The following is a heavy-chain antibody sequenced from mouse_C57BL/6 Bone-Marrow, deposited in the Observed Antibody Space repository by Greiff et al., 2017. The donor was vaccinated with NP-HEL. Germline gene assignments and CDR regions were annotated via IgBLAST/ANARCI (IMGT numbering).Heavy chain of an antibody. J-gene: IGHJ4*01. Sequence: QVTLKVSGPGILQPSQTLSLTCSFSGFSLSTFGMGVGWIRQPSGKGLEWLAHIWWDDDKYYNPALKSRLTISKDTSQNRVVLKIANVDTADTSTYYCARIDYDGYYDYAMDYWGQGTSVTVSS. CDR1: GFSLSTFGMG. CDR2: IWWDDDK. CDR3: ARIDYDGYYDYAMDY. D-gene: IGHD2-3*01. V-gene: IGHV8-8*01.